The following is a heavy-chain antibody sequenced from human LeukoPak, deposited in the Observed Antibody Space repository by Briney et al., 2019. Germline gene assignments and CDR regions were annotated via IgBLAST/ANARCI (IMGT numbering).Heavy chain of an antibody. V-gene: IGHV3-7*01. J-gene: IGHJ4*02. Sequence: GGSLRLSCVASGFNIRNHWMSWVRQTPGKGLEWVATMKEDGTEKDYVDAVEGRFTISRDNAMNSVYLQMSRLRAEDTAVYYRASSPDHQWQVLLYFDYWGQGALVSVSS. CDR2: MKEDGTEK. D-gene: IGHD6-19*01. CDR3: ASSPDHQWQVLLYFDY. CDR1: GFNIRNHW.